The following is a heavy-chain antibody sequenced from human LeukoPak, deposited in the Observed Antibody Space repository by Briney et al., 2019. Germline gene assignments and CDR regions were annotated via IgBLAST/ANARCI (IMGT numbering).Heavy chain of an antibody. CDR1: EPTLIAYD. J-gene: IGHJ4*02. CDR3: ARVSQTPAYYYTSGYYYHGY. Sequence: ASAEASCNAAEPTLIAYDIKRGRQATGHGVEWWGWMNPNSGNTGFEPKFKGRVTITTDTSINTAYMELSNLSSEDTAVYYWARVSQTPAYYYTSGYYYHGYWGQGTRVTVSS. CDR2: MNPNSGNT. D-gene: IGHD3-22*01. V-gene: IGHV1-8*01.